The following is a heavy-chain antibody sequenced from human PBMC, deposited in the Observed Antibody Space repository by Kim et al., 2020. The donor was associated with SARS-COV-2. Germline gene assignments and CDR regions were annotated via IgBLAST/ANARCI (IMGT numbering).Heavy chain of an antibody. D-gene: IGHD2-2*01. CDR2: ISSSGSTI. CDR3: ARDGGSTSRDYYYYYGMDV. J-gene: IGHJ6*02. Sequence: GGSLRLSCAASGFTFSSYEMNWVRQAPGKGLEWVSYISSSGSTIYYADSVKGRFTISRDNAKNSLYLQMNSLRVEDTAVYYCARDGGSTSRDYYYYYGMDVWGQGTTVTVSS. V-gene: IGHV3-48*03. CDR1: GFTFSSYE.